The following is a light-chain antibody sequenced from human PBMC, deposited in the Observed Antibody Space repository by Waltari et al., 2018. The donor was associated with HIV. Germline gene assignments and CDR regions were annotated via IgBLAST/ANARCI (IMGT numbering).Light chain of an antibody. J-gene: IGLJ2*01. Sequence: QSVLTQPPSASGTPGQRVTISCSGGSSNVGSNTVSWYQHLPGTAPKLLIYNDSQRPSGVSDRFSGSRSGTSASLTISGLQSEDEAEYYGAAWDDSLNGVLFGGGTKLTVL. CDR3: AAWDDSLNGVL. CDR2: NDS. V-gene: IGLV1-44*01. CDR1: SSNVGSNT.